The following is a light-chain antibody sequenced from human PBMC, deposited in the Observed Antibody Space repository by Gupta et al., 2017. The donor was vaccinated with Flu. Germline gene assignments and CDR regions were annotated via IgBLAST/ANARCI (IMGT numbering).Light chain of an antibody. Sequence: DIQMTQSPSSLSASVGDSVTITCRASQTVGIYINWYQQKPGKAPKLLIYRASSLRSGVPSKFTGRGSGTDFTLTISSPQPEDFATYYCQQTDSAPLTFGGETRVEIK. CDR1: QTVGIY. CDR2: RAS. J-gene: IGKJ4*01. V-gene: IGKV1-39*01. CDR3: QQTDSAPLT.